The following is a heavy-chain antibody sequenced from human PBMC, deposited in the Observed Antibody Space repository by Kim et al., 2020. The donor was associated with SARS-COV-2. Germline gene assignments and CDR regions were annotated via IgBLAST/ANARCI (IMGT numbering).Heavy chain of an antibody. V-gene: IGHV3-30*18. J-gene: IGHJ4*02. D-gene: IGHD3-22*01. Sequence: GGSLRLSCAASGFTFSSYGMHWVRQAPGKGLEWVAVISYDGSNKYYADSVKGRFTISRDNSKNTLYLQMNSLRAEDTAVYYCAKDHYYDSSGSPLDSYFDYWGQGTLVTVSS. CDR3: AKDHYYDSSGSPLDSYFDY. CDR1: GFTFSSYG. CDR2: ISYDGSNK.